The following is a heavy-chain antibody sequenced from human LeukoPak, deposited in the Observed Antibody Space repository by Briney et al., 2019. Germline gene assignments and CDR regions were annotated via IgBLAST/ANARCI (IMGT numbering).Heavy chain of an antibody. CDR1: GFTFSSYS. CDR3: ARGSVAYSYDSSGYSPVYYFDY. V-gene: IGHV3-7*01. D-gene: IGHD3-22*01. Sequence: PGGSLRLSCAASGFTFSSYSMSWVRQAPGKGLEWVANIKQDRSEKYYVDSVKGRFTISRDNAKNSLYLQMNSLRAEDTAVYYCARGSVAYSYDSSGYSPVYYFDYWGQGTLVTVSS. J-gene: IGHJ4*02. CDR2: IKQDRSEK.